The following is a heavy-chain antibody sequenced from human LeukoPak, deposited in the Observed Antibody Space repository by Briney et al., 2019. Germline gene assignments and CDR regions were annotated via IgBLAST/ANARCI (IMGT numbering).Heavy chain of an antibody. CDR3: ARDEGSGSYYNGKHYFDY. D-gene: IGHD3-10*01. V-gene: IGHV1-69*13. CDR1: GGTFSSCA. Sequence: GASVKVSCKASGGTFSSCAISWVRQAPGQGLEWMGGIIPIFGTANYAQKFQGRVTITADESTSTAYMELSSLRSEDTAVYYCARDEGSGSYYNGKHYFDYWGQGTLVTVSS. CDR2: IIPIFGTA. J-gene: IGHJ4*02.